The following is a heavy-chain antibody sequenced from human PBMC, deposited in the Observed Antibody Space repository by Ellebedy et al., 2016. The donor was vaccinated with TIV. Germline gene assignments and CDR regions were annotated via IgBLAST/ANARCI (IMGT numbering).Heavy chain of an antibody. CDR3: ARSLITMVRGVIITSFGY. CDR1: GYTFTAYH. J-gene: IGHJ4*02. Sequence: ASVKVSXKASGYTFTAYHLHWVRQAPGQGLEWMGWINPNSGATKFAQIFQDRVSMTKDTSITTAYMELSGLRADDTAVYYCARSLITMVRGVIITSFGYWGQGTLVTVSS. D-gene: IGHD3-10*01. V-gene: IGHV1-2*02. CDR2: INPNSGAT.